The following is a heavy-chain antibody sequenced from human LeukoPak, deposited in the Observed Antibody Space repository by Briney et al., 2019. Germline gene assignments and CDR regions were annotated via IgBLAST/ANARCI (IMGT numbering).Heavy chain of an antibody. CDR2: IKQDGSEM. CDR3: ARQYTGSFSYFDY. Sequence: QPGGSLRLSCAASGFTFSSYWMSWVRQAPGKGLEWVANIKQDGSEMYYVDSVKGRFTISRDNARNSLYLQMNNLRAEDTAVYYCARQYTGSFSYFDYWGQGTLVTVSS. D-gene: IGHD1-26*01. J-gene: IGHJ4*02. CDR1: GFTFSSYW. V-gene: IGHV3-7*03.